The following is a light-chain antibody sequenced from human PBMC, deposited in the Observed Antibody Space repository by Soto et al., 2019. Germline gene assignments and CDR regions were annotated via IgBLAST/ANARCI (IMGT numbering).Light chain of an antibody. CDR2: GAS. Sequence: EIVLTQSPGTLSLSRGERATLSCRASQSVSSDYLAWFQQKPGQAPRLLIYGASSRASGIPDRFSGSGSGTDFTLTISRLEPEDFAVYYCQQYGSSPYTFGQGTKLEIK. CDR3: QQYGSSPYT. J-gene: IGKJ2*01. CDR1: QSVSSDY. V-gene: IGKV3-20*01.